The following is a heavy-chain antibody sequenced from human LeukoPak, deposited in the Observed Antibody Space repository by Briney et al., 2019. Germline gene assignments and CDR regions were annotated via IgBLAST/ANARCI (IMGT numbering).Heavy chain of an antibody. CDR2: INSDGSST. Sequence: GGSLRLSCAASGFTFSSYWMHWVRQAPGKGLVWASRINSDGSSTSYADSVKGRFTISRDNAKNTLYLQMNSLRAEDTAVCYCARDLAYSSGWLWGYDYWGQGTLVTVSS. CDR3: ARDLAYSSGWLWGYDY. D-gene: IGHD6-19*01. V-gene: IGHV3-74*01. J-gene: IGHJ4*02. CDR1: GFTFSSYW.